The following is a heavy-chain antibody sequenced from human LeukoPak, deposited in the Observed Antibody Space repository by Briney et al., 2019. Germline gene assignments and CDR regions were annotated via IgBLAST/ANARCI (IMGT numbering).Heavy chain of an antibody. D-gene: IGHD2-2*01. CDR3: ARRDCTGTSCYGYSWFDP. V-gene: IGHV5-51*01. CDR2: IYPGDSDT. J-gene: IGHJ5*02. CDR1: GYSFTNYW. Sequence: GESLKISCKGSGYSFTNYWIGWVRQMPGKGLEWMGIIYPGDSDTRYSPSFQGQVTISADKSISTAYLQWSSLKASDTAMYYCARRDCTGTSCYGYSWFDPWGQGTLVTVSS.